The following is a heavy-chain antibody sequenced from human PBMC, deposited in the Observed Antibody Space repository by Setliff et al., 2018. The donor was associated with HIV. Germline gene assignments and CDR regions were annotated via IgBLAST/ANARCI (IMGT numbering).Heavy chain of an antibody. CDR2: IYTSGTT. V-gene: IGHV4-4*09. CDR3: ARLIHTGLLYFDY. CDR1: GGSISSTAYY. Sequence: SETLSLTCTVSGGSISSTAYYWGWIRQPPGKGLEWIGYIYTSGTTEYNPSLDSRVTISVDTSRDQFSLNLMSVTAADTALYFCARLIHTGLLYFDYWGLGMLVTVSS. J-gene: IGHJ4*02. D-gene: IGHD2-8*02.